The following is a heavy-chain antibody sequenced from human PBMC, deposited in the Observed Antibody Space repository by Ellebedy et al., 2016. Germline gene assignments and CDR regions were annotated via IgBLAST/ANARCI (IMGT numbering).Heavy chain of an antibody. J-gene: IGHJ6*02. V-gene: IGHV4-39*01. CDR1: GGSISSSSYY. CDR3: ARPTYYYYYGMDV. Sequence: SETLSLTCTVSGGSISSSSYYWGWIRQPPGKGLEWIGSIYYSGGTYYNPSLKSRVTISVDTSKNQFSLKLSSVTAADTAVYYCARPTYYYYYGMDVWGQGTTVTVSS. CDR2: IYYSGGT.